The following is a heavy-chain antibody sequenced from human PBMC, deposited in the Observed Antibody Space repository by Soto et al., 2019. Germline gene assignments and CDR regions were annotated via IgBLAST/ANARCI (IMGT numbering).Heavy chain of an antibody. CDR2: IYYSGST. Sequence: SETLSLTCTVSGGSISSYYWSWIRQPPGKGLEWIGYIYYSGSTNYNPSLKSRVTISVDTSKNQFSLKLSSVTAADTAVYYCARQSRSTAHNPEAASLNYYGMDVWGQGTTVTVSS. V-gene: IGHV4-59*08. J-gene: IGHJ6*02. CDR3: ARQSRSTAHNPEAASLNYYGMDV. CDR1: GGSISSYY. D-gene: IGHD6-13*01.